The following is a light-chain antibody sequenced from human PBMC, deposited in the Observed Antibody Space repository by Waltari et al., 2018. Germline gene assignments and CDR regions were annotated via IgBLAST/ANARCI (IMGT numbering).Light chain of an antibody. CDR2: DAS. V-gene: IGKV1-33*01. CDR3: QQYDNLPT. J-gene: IGKJ5*01. Sequence: DIQMTQSPSSLSASVGDRVTITCQASQDISNYLNWYQQKPGQAPKLLIYDASNLETGVPSRCSGSGSGTDFTFTISSLQPEDIATYYCQQYDNLPTFGQGTRLEIK. CDR1: QDISNY.